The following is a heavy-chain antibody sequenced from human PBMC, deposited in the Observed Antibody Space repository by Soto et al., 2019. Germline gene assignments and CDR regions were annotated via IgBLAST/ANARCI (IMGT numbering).Heavy chain of an antibody. CDR3: ATWTLTLSWNWLQNAAGKFDY. CDR1: ELSFRNYA. CDR2: ISSDGNNK. V-gene: IGHV3-30-3*01. Sequence: QVHLVASGGGVVRPGTSLRVSCSASELSFRNYAVHWVRQAPGEGLEWVALISSDGNNKYYPESWRGRFTISRDHSNNTVYLQRHSLRVDDTAVYYCATWTLTLSWNWLQNAAGKFDYWGQGTLVTVSS. D-gene: IGHD5-12*01. J-gene: IGHJ4*02.